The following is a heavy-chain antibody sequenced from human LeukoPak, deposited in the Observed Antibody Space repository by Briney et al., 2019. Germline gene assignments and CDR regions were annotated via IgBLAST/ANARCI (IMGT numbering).Heavy chain of an antibody. Sequence: PSETLSLTCTVSGGSISSSSYYWGWIRQPPGKGLEWIGSIYYSGSTYYNPSLKSRVIISVDTSKNQFSLKLSSVTAADTAVYYCARVVTGTTAWGFDYWGQGTLVTVSS. D-gene: IGHD1-20*01. CDR1: GGSISSSSYY. CDR3: ARVVTGTTAWGFDY. V-gene: IGHV4-39*07. J-gene: IGHJ4*02. CDR2: IYYSGST.